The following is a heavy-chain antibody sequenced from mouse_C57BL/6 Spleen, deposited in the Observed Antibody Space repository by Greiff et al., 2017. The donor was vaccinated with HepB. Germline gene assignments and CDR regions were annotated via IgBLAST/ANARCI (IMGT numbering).Heavy chain of an antibody. Sequence: EVQLQQSGPELVKPRASVKIPCKASGYTFTDYNMDWVKQSHGKSLEWIGDINPNNGGTIYNQKFKGKATLTVDKSSSTAYMELRSLTSEDTAVYYCARGGLLLWYFDVWGTGTTVTVSS. CDR2: INPNNGGT. D-gene: IGHD2-3*01. CDR3: ARGGLLLWYFDV. J-gene: IGHJ1*03. V-gene: IGHV1-18*01. CDR1: GYTFTDYN.